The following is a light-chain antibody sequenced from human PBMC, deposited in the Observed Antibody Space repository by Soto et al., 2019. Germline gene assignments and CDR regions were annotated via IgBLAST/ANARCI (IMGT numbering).Light chain of an antibody. CDR3: SSYTSSSTLYV. CDR2: DVS. V-gene: IGLV2-14*01. CDR1: SSDVGGYNY. Sequence: QSALTQPVSVSGSPGQSITISCTGTSSDVGGYNYVSWYQQHPGKAPKLMIYDVSNRPSGVSNRFSGSKSGNTASLTISGLQAEDEADYYCSSYTSSSTLYVFGTGTKLTVL. J-gene: IGLJ1*01.